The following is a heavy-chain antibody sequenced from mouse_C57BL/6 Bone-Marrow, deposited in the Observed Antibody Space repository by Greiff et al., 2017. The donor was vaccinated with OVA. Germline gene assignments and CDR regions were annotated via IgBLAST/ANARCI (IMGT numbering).Heavy chain of an antibody. D-gene: IGHD2-3*01. V-gene: IGHV14-4*01. J-gene: IGHJ2*01. CDR2: LDPENGDT. Sequence: EVKLMESGAELVRPGASVKLSCTASGINIKDDYMHWVKQRPEQGLEWIGWLDPENGDTEYASKFQGKATITVDTSSNTAYLQLSSLTSEDTAVYYCDGYYYWGQGTTLTVSS. CDR3: DGYYY. CDR1: GINIKDDY.